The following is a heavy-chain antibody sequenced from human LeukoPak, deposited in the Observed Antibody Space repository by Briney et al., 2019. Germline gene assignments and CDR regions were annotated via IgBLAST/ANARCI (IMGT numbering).Heavy chain of an antibody. J-gene: IGHJ5*02. CDR3: VKDSGLTDYGDYHWFDP. Sequence: PGGSLRLSCSASGVTFSSDAMHWVRQAPGKGLEYVSAISSNGGSTYYADSVKGRFTISRDNSKNTLYLQMSSLRAEDTAVYYCVKDSGLTDYGDYHWFDPWGQGTLVTVSS. CDR1: GVTFSSDA. CDR2: ISSNGGST. V-gene: IGHV3-64D*06. D-gene: IGHD4-17*01.